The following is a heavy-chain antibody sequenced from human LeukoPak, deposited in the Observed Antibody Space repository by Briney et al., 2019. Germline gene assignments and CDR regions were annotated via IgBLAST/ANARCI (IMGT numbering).Heavy chain of an antibody. CDR3: AKDKYGDGYIPYYFDY. CDR1: GFTFSSYE. CDR2: ISSSGSTI. Sequence: GGSLRLSCAASGFTFSSYEMNWVRQAPGQGLEWVSYISSSGSTIYYADSVKGRFTISRDNAKNSLYLQMNSLRAKDTAVYYCAKDKYGDGYIPYYFDYWGQGTLVTVSS. V-gene: IGHV3-48*03. J-gene: IGHJ4*02. D-gene: IGHD5-24*01.